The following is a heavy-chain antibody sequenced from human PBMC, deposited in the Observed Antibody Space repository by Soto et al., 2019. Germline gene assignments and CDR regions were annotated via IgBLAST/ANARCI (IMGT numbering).Heavy chain of an antibody. D-gene: IGHD3-9*01. V-gene: IGHV1-3*01. J-gene: IGHJ3*02. CDR3: ARDSPPIYDILTGYRAPDAFDI. Sequence: ASVKVSCKASGYTFTSYAMHWVCQAPGQRLEWMGWINAGNGNTKYSQKFQGRVTITRDTSASTAYMELSSLRSEDTAVYYCARDSPPIYDILTGYRAPDAFDIWGQGTMVTVSS. CDR2: INAGNGNT. CDR1: GYTFTSYA.